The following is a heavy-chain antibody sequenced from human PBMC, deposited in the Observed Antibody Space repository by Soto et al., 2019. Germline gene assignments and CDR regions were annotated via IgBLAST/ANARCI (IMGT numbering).Heavy chain of an antibody. CDR2: IHNSGTT. V-gene: IGHV4-31*03. Sequence: QVQLQESGPGLVKPSQTLSLICTVSGGSISSGDYYCSWIRQHPGKDLEWIGYIHNSGTTYYIPPLKSRVTMSIDTSKNQLSLKVTSVTAADTAVYYCARGVTFGGVIAPRFDPWGQGILVTVSS. CDR3: ARGVTFGGVIAPRFDP. D-gene: IGHD3-16*02. J-gene: IGHJ5*02. CDR1: GGSISSGDYY.